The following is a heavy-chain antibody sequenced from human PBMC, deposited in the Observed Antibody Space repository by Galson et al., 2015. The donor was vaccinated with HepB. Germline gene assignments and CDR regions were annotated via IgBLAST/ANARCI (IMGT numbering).Heavy chain of an antibody. D-gene: IGHD5-12*01. CDR2: ITSSGGNS. CDR3: VKGGGYSAIRGRGGFDS. V-gene: IGHV3-23*01. J-gene: IGHJ4*02. CDR1: GFSFTRYA. Sequence: SLRLSCAASGFSFTRYAMTWVRQAPGKGLEWVSSITSSGGNSYYTDSVKGRFTVSRDNSRNTLFLHMNSLRPEDTALYYCVKGGGYSAIRGRGGFDSWGQGALVTVSA.